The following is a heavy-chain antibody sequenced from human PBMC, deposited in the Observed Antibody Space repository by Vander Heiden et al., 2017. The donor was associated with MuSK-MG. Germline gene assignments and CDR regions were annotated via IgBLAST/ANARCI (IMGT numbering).Heavy chain of an antibody. V-gene: IGHV3-7*01. Sequence: EVQLVESGGGLVQPGGSLRLSCAPSGFTFSSYWRSWVRQAPGKGLELVANIKQDGSEKYYVDSVKGRFTISRDNAKNSLYLQMNSLRAEDTAVYYCARDRRIAARPFDYWGQGTLVTVSS. CDR2: IKQDGSEK. D-gene: IGHD6-6*01. CDR3: ARDRRIAARPFDY. CDR1: GFTFSSYW. J-gene: IGHJ4*02.